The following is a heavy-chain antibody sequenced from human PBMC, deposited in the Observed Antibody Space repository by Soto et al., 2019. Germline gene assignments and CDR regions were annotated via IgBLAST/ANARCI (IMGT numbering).Heavy chain of an antibody. V-gene: IGHV3-30*03. Sequence: QVQLVESGGGVVQSGGSLRLSCGGSGFIFSRYGMHWVRQAPGKELEWVTGISYDGGERFYADSVKGRFTISRDNSKNRLDLQMSSLRPEDTAVYYCARDLPLYCRGDCNFDFWGQGTLVTVSS. CDR2: ISYDGGER. CDR3: ARDLPLYCRGDCNFDF. D-gene: IGHD2-21*02. J-gene: IGHJ4*02. CDR1: GFIFSRYG.